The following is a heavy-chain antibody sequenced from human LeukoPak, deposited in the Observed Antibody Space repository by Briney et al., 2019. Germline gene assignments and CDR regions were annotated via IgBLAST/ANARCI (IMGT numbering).Heavy chain of an antibody. J-gene: IGHJ4*02. CDR1: GFTFSSYG. V-gene: IGHV3-30*18. Sequence: GGSLRLSCAASGFTFSSYGMHWVRQAPGKGLEWVAVISYDGSNKYYADSVKGRFTISRDNSKNTLYLQMNSLRAEDTAVYYCAKDLGVVATMNSDYWGQGTLVTVSS. CDR2: ISYDGSNK. CDR3: AKDLGVVATMNSDY. D-gene: IGHD5-12*01.